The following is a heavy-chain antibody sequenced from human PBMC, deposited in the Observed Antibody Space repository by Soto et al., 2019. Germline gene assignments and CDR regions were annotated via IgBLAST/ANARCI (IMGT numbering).Heavy chain of an antibody. D-gene: IGHD2-15*01. J-gene: IGHJ4*02. CDR1: GYTFTTYY. V-gene: IGHV1-46*01. Sequence: QVQLVQSGAEVKRPGASVKVSCKASGYTFTTYYMHWVRQAPGQGLEWLGIINPNGGSTTYAQKFQGRVTMTRDKSTSTVYLELSSLRSEDTAVHYCARAGYCSGGTCFHGNCDYWGQGTLVTVSA. CDR2: INPNGGST. CDR3: ARAGYCSGGTCFHGNCDY.